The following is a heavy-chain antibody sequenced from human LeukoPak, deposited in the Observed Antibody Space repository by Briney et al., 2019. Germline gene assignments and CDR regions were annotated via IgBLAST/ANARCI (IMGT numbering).Heavy chain of an antibody. V-gene: IGHV1-2*02. CDR1: GYTFTSYG. J-gene: IGHJ3*02. Sequence: ASVKVSCKASGYTFTSYGISWVRQAPGQGLEWMGWINPNSGGTNYAQKFQGRVTMTRDTSISTAYMELSSLRSEDTAVYYCARVVVTSTDDAFDIWGQGTMVTVSS. D-gene: IGHD5-12*01. CDR2: INPNSGGT. CDR3: ARVVVTSTDDAFDI.